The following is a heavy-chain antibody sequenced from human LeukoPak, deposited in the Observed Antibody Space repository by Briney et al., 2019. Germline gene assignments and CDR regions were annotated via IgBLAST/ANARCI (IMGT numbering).Heavy chain of an antibody. J-gene: IGHJ4*02. CDR1: GFTFDDYA. Sequence: SGGSLRLSCAASGFTFDDYAMYWVRQAPGKGLEWVSGISWNSGSTYYADSVKGRFTISRDNSKNTLYLQMNSLRAEDTAVYYCAKGVSSGWYPYYFDYWGQGTLVTVSS. CDR3: AKGVSSGWYPYYFDY. V-gene: IGHV3-23*01. CDR2: ISWNSGST. D-gene: IGHD6-19*01.